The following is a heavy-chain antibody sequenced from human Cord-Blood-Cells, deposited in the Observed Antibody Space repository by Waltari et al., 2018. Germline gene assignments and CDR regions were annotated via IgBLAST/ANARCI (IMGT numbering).Heavy chain of an antibody. CDR2: INPNSGGT. J-gene: IGHJ3*02. CDR3: ARSVVVLEPDAFEI. D-gene: IGHD1-1*01. V-gene: IGHV1-2*04. CDR1: GYTLTLHY. Sequence: VQLAPSGAEVHKPGASVKVPRTASGYTLTLHYMPWVRPAPGQGLEWMGWINPNSGGTNYAQKFQGWVTMTRDTSISTAYMELSRLRSDDTAVYYCARSVVVLEPDAFEIWGQGTMVTVSS.